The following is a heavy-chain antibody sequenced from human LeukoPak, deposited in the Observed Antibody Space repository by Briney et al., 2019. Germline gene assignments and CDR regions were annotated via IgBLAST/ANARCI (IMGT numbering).Heavy chain of an antibody. J-gene: IGHJ4*02. V-gene: IGHV5-51*01. CDR2: IYPGDSDT. Sequence: GESLKISWKGSGYSFTNYWVGWVRQMPGEGLEWMAIIYPGDSDTRYSPSFQAQVTITADKSISTAYLQWSSLKASDTAMYYCASGLRYYFDYWGQGTLVTVSS. CDR3: ASGLRYYFDY. CDR1: GYSFTNYW.